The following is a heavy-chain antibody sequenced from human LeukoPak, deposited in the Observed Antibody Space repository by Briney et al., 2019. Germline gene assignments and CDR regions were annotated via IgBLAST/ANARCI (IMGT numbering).Heavy chain of an antibody. V-gene: IGHV3-7*01. CDR1: GFTFSHFW. CDR3: ARRYFDWFLGAGGSLDI. J-gene: IGHJ3*02. CDR2: IKQDGSEK. D-gene: IGHD3-9*01. Sequence: GGSLRLSCAGSGFTFSHFWMNWVRQAPGKGLEWVAIIKQDGSEKYYVDSVKGRFTISRDNANDSVYLQMNSLRAEDTAVYYCARRYFDWFLGAGGSLDIWGQGTMVTVSS.